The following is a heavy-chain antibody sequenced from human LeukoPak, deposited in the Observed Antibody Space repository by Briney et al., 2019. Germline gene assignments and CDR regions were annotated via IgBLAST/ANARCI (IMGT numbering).Heavy chain of an antibody. J-gene: IGHJ6*02. D-gene: IGHD4-17*01. Sequence: EATVKVSCKASGYTFTSYDINWVRQATGQGLEWMGWINPNSGGTNYAQKVQGWVTMTRDTSISTAYMELSRLRSDDTAVYYCARDVGYGETGYYGMDVWGQGTTVTVSS. V-gene: IGHV1-2*04. CDR3: ARDVGYGETGYYGMDV. CDR1: GYTFTSYD. CDR2: INPNSGGT.